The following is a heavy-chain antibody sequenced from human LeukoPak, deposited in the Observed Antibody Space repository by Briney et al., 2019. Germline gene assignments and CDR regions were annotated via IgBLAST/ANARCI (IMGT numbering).Heavy chain of an antibody. V-gene: IGHV3-23*01. D-gene: IGHD3-3*01. CDR1: GFTFRNYA. Sequence: GGSLRLSCAASGFTFRNYAMTWVRQAPGKGLGWVSSINGNGRATYYADSVRGRFTISRDNSKNTLYLQMNSLRAEDTAVFYCAKGGAYYDFIFDPWGQGTLVTVSS. CDR3: AKGGAYYDFIFDP. CDR2: INGNGRAT. J-gene: IGHJ5*02.